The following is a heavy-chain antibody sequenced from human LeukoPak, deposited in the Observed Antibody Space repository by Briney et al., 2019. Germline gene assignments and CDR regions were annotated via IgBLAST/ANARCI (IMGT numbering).Heavy chain of an antibody. Sequence: GASVKVSCKASGYTFTSYDINWVRQATGQGLEWMGWMNPNSGNTGYAQKFQGRVTMTRNTSISTAYMELSSLRSEDTAVYYCARDGHDYGDYFTYYYYGMDVWGQGTTVTVSS. J-gene: IGHJ6*02. CDR1: GYTFTSYD. CDR2: MNPNSGNT. CDR3: ARDGHDYGDYFTYYYYGMDV. V-gene: IGHV1-8*01. D-gene: IGHD4-17*01.